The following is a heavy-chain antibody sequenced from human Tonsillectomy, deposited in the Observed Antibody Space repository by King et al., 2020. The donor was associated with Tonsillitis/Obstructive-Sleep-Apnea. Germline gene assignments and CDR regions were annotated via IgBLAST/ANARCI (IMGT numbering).Heavy chain of an antibody. V-gene: IGHV4-34*01. CDR1: GGSFSGYY. CDR3: AGQGSGYPFDF. Sequence: VQLQQWGAGLLKPSETLSLTCAVYGGSFSGYYWSWIRQPPGKGLEWIGEINHSGSTNYNPSLKSRVTISVDTSKNQFSLELSSVTAADTAVYDCAGQGSGYPFDFWGRGTLATVSS. D-gene: IGHD3-3*01. CDR2: INHSGST. J-gene: IGHJ4*02.